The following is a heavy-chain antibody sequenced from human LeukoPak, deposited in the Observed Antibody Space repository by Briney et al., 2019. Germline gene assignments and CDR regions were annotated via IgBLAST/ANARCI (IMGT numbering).Heavy chain of an antibody. D-gene: IGHD2-15*01. V-gene: IGHV1-2*02. CDR2: INPNSGGT. CDR3: ARLYCSGGSCYSGYYYYGMDV. CDR1: GYTFTGYY. Sequence: ASVKVSCKASGYTFTGYYMHWVRQAPGQGLEWMGWINPNSGGTNYAQKFQGRVTMTRDTSISTAYMELSRLRSDDTAVYYCARLYCSGGSCYSGYYYYGMDVWGQGTAVTVSS. J-gene: IGHJ6*02.